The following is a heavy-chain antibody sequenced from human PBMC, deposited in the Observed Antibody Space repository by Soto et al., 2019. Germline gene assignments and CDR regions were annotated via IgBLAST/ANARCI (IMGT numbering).Heavy chain of an antibody. CDR1: GGSISSYY. V-gene: IGHV4-4*07. CDR3: GRDGQWLGTYYYYGMDV. Sequence: QVQLQESGPGLVKPSETLSLTCTVSGGSISSYYWSWIRQPAGKGLEWIGRIYTSGSTNYNPSLKCRVTMSVDTSKNQFSLKLSSVTAADTAVYYCGRDGQWLGTYYYYGMDVWGQGTTVTVSS. CDR2: IYTSGST. D-gene: IGHD6-19*01. J-gene: IGHJ6*02.